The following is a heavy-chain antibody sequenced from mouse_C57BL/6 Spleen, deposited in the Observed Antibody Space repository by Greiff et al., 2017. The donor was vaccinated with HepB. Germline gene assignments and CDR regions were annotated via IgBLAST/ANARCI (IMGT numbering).Heavy chain of an antibody. Sequence: EVNVVESGGGLVKPGGSLKLSCAASGFTFSDYGMHWVRQAPEKGLEWVAYISSGSSTIYYADTVKGRFTISRDNAKNTLFLQMTSLRSEDTAMYYCARAPYDRYFDVWGTGTTVTVSS. CDR1: GFTFSDYG. V-gene: IGHV5-17*01. CDR2: ISSGSSTI. D-gene: IGHD2-12*01. CDR3: ARAPYDRYFDV. J-gene: IGHJ1*03.